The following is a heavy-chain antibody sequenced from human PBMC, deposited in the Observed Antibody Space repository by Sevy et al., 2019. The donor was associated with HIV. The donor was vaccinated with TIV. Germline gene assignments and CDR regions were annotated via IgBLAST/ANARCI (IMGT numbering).Heavy chain of an antibody. CDR1: GYTFTSYG. CDR3: ARGALLTRHNYYYYYMDV. J-gene: IGHJ6*03. V-gene: IGHV1-18*04. D-gene: IGHD2-15*01. Sequence: ASVKVSCKASGYTFTSYGISWVRQAPGQGLEWMGWISAYKGNTNYAQKLQGRVTMTTDTSTSTAYMELRSLRSDDTAVYYCARGALLTRHNYYYYYMDVWGKGTTITVSS. CDR2: ISAYKGNT.